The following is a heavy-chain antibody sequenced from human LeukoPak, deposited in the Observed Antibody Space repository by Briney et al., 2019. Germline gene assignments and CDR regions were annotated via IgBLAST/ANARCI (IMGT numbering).Heavy chain of an antibody. Sequence: ASVKVSCKASGYTFTGYYMHWVRQAPGQGLEWMGIINPSGGSTSYAQKFQGRVTMTRDMSTSTVYMELSSLRSEDTAVYYCARDRGIAVAGTEERFDYWGQGTLVTVSS. D-gene: IGHD6-19*01. V-gene: IGHV1-46*01. J-gene: IGHJ4*02. CDR2: INPSGGST. CDR3: ARDRGIAVAGTEERFDY. CDR1: GYTFTGYY.